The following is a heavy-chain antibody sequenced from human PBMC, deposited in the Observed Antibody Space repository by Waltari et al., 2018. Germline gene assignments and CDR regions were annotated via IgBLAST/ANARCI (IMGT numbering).Heavy chain of an antibody. J-gene: IGHJ4*02. CDR3: AKGITGTTACFDY. Sequence: EVQLVASGGGLVEPGGSLRLSCAAYGFTFIRSWLSCVRQAPGKGLEWMDNIKQDGSEKYYVDSVKGRFTISRDNAKNSLYLQMNSLRAEDTAVYYCAKGITGTTACFDYWGQGTLVTVSS. CDR1: GFTFIRSW. CDR2: IKQDGSEK. D-gene: IGHD1-7*01. V-gene: IGHV3-7*02.